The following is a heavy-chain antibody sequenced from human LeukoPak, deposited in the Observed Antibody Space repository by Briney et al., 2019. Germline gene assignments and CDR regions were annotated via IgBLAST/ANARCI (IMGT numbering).Heavy chain of an antibody. CDR2: IYYSGST. CDR3: ARGEYSSSWYRPYYFDY. D-gene: IGHD6-13*01. V-gene: IGHV4-59*01. J-gene: IGHJ4*02. Sequence: SETLSLTCTVSGGSISSYYWSWIRQPPGKGLEWIGYIYYSGSTNYNPSPKSRATISVDTSKNQFSLKLSSVTAADTAVYYCARGEYSSSWYRPYYFDYWGQGTLVTVSS. CDR1: GGSISSYY.